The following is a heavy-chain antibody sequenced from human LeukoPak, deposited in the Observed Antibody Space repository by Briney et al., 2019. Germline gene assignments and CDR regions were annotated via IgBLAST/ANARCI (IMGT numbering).Heavy chain of an antibody. CDR3: ARGATNDFWSGYGWFDP. Sequence: GGSLRLSCAASGFTFSTYSMQWVRQAPGKGLEWVALTSYDESNKFYAHSVKGRFTISRDNSKNTLYLQMNSLKSEDTGVYYCARGATNDFWSGYGWFDPWGQGTLVTVS. D-gene: IGHD3-3*01. CDR2: TSYDESNK. V-gene: IGHV3-30*04. CDR1: GFTFSTYS. J-gene: IGHJ5*02.